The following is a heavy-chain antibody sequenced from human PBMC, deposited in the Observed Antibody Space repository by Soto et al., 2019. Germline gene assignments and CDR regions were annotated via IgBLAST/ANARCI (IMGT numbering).Heavy chain of an antibody. CDR1: GYTLTELS. D-gene: IGHD3-9*01. CDR2: FDPEDGET. CDR3: ATRPFAEAPEHFDCLLFPGLRFDY. Sequence: QVQLVQSGAEVKKPGASVKVSCKVSGYTLTELSMHWVRQAPGKGLAWMGGFDPEDGETIYAQKFQGRFPMTEDTCTETAYMELSSLRSEDTAVYYCATRPFAEAPEHFDCLLFPGLRFDYWGQGTLVTVSS. V-gene: IGHV1-24*01. J-gene: IGHJ4*02.